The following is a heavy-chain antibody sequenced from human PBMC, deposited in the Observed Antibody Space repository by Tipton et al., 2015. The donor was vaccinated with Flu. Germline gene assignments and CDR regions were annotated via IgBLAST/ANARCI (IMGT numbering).Heavy chain of an antibody. J-gene: IGHJ4*02. CDR3: ARGGGRAGTRGGV. Sequence: TLSLTCSVSGGSISSGGYYWSWIRQHPGKGLEWIGYIYYSGSAYYNPSLKSRATISVDTSTSQFSLKLSSVTAADTAVYYCARGGGRAGTRGGVWGQGTLVTVSS. CDR2: IYYSGSA. V-gene: IGHV4-31*03. D-gene: IGHD1-7*01. CDR1: GGSISSGGYY.